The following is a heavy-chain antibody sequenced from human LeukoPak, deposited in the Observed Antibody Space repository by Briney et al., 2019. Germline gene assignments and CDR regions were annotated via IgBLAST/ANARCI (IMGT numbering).Heavy chain of an antibody. D-gene: IGHD3-22*01. Sequence: GGSLRLSCAASGFTFSTYAMHWVRQAPGKGLDWVAFIRYDGFNEYYADSVKGRFTISRDNSKNTVYLQMNSLRAEDTAVYYCAKNLGHYDSSGFLFDYWGQGALVTVSS. J-gene: IGHJ4*02. V-gene: IGHV3-30*02. CDR1: GFTFSTYA. CDR2: IRYDGFNE. CDR3: AKNLGHYDSSGFLFDY.